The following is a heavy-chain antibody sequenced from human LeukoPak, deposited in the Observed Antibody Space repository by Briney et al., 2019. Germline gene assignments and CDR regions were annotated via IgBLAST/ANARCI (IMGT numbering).Heavy chain of an antibody. CDR2: IKSKTDGGTT. D-gene: IGHD3-9*01. V-gene: IGHV3-15*01. CDR3: TTDRGYFDWFRFDY. Sequence: GGSLRLSCAASGFTFSNAWMSWVRQAPGKGLEWVGRIKSKTDGGTTDYAAPVKGRFTISRDDSKNTLYLQMNSLKTEDTAVYYCTTDRGYFDWFRFDYWGQGTLVTVSS. J-gene: IGHJ4*02. CDR1: GFTFSNAW.